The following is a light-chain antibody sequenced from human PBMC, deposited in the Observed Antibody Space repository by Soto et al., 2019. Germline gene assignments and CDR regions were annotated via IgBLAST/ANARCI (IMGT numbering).Light chain of an antibody. J-gene: IGLJ2*01. CDR3: AAWDDSLSGPV. CDR1: SSNIGSNS. CDR2: GKY. Sequence: QSVLTQPPSASGTPGQRGTISCSGSSSNIGSNSVYWYQQLPGTTPRLLTYGKYQRPSGVPDRFSGSKSDTSASLPISGLRSDDEGDYYCAAWDDSLSGPVFGGGTKLTVL. V-gene: IGLV1-47*02.